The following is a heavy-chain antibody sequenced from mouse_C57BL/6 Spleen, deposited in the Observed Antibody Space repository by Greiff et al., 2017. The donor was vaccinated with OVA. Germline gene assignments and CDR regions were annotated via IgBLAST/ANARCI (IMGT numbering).Heavy chain of an antibody. CDR1: GFTFSDYY. CDR3: ARLYYGNHYGYFDV. CDR2: INYDGSST. Sequence: EVKLVESEGGLVQPGSSMKLSCTASGFTFSDYYMAWVRQVPEKGLEWVANINYDGSSTYYLDSLKSRFIISRDNAKNILYLQMSSLKSEDTATYYCARLYYGNHYGYFDVWGTGTTVTVSS. J-gene: IGHJ1*03. V-gene: IGHV5-16*01. D-gene: IGHD2-1*01.